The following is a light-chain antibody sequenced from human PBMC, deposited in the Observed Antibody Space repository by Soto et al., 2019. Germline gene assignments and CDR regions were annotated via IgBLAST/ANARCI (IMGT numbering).Light chain of an antibody. CDR3: QSYHSGNVV. Sequence: NFMPTQPHSVSESPGKTVIISCTRSSGSIASNYVQWYQQRPGSAPTPVIYEDNERPSGVPDRFSGSIDSSSNSASLTISGLKTDDEADYYCQSYHSGNVVFGGGTKLTVL. CDR2: EDN. V-gene: IGLV6-57*04. CDR1: SGSIASNY. J-gene: IGLJ2*01.